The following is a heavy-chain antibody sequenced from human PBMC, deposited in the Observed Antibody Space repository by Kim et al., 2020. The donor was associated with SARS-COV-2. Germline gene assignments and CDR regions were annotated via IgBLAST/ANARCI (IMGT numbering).Heavy chain of an antibody. D-gene: IGHD5-18*01. V-gene: IGHV1-46*01. CDR3: ATSRGYSYGFDY. Sequence: AQKFQGCVTMTRDTSTSTVYMEPSSLRSEDTAIYYCATSRGYSYGFDYWGQGTLVTVSS. J-gene: IGHJ4*02.